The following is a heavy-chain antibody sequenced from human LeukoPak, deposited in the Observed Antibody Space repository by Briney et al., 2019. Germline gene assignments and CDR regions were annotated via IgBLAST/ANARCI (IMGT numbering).Heavy chain of an antibody. CDR1: GYTFTGYY. D-gene: IGHD3-22*01. CDR2: INPNSGGT. Sequence: GASVKVSCKASGYTFTGYYMHWVRQAPGQGLEWTGWINPNSGGTNYAQKFQGRVTMTRDTSISTAYMELSSLRSEDTAVYYCARRGRYYDSSGYYYPLGYWGQGTLVTVSS. V-gene: IGHV1-2*02. CDR3: ARRGRYYDSSGYYYPLGY. J-gene: IGHJ4*02.